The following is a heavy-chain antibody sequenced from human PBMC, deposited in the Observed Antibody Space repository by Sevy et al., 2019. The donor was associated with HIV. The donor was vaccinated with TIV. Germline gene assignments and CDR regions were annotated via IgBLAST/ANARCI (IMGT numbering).Heavy chain of an antibody. Sequence: ASVKVSCKASGYTFTGYYMHWVRQAPGQGLEWMGWINPNSGGTNYAQKFQGRVTMTRDTSISTAYMELGRLRSDDTAVYYCARELMYSRCFDYWGQGTLVTVSS. J-gene: IGHJ4*02. CDR2: INPNSGGT. V-gene: IGHV1-2*02. D-gene: IGHD6-13*01. CDR3: ARELMYSRCFDY. CDR1: GYTFTGYY.